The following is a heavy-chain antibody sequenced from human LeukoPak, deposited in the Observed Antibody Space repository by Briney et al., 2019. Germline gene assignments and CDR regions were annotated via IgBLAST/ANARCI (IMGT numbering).Heavy chain of an antibody. V-gene: IGHV3-30-3*01. Sequence: GGSLRLSCAASGFTFSSYAMHWVRQAPGKGLEWVAVISYDGSNKYYADSVKGRFTISRDNSKNTLYLQMNSLRAEDTAVYYCASDPYCSSTSCYLFDYWGQGTLVTVSS. CDR3: ASDPYCSSTSCYLFDY. CDR1: GFTFSSYA. D-gene: IGHD2-2*01. CDR2: ISYDGSNK. J-gene: IGHJ4*02.